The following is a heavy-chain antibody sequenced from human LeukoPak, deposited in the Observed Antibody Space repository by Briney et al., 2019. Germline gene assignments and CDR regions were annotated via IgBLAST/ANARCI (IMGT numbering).Heavy chain of an antibody. J-gene: IGHJ5*02. CDR3: ARDRQLRTRQIFDP. CDR2: INAGNGNT. CDR1: GYTFTSYA. Sequence: ASVKVSCKASGYTFTSYAMHWVRQAPGQRLEWMGWINAGNGNTKYSQKFQGRVTITRDTSASTAYMELSSLRSEDTAEYYCARDRQLRTRQIFDPWGQGTLVTVSS. V-gene: IGHV1-3*01. D-gene: IGHD1-26*01.